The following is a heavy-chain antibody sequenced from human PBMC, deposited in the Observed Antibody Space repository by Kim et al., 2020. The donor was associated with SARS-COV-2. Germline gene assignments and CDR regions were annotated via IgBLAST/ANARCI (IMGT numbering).Heavy chain of an antibody. CDR2: IYYSGST. V-gene: IGHV4-39*01. D-gene: IGHD3-10*01. Sequence: SETLSLTCTVSGGSISSSSYYWGWIRQPPGKGLEWIGSIYYSGSTYYNPSLKSRVTISVDTSKNQFSLKLSSVTAADTAVYYCARHPSLRGVILLTDYWGQGTLVTVSS. CDR1: GGSISSSSYY. J-gene: IGHJ4*02. CDR3: ARHPSLRGVILLTDY.